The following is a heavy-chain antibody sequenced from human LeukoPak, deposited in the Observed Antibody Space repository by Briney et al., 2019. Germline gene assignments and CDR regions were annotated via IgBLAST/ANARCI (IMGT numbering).Heavy chain of an antibody. CDR1: GYTFTGYY. V-gene: IGHV1-2*02. D-gene: IGHD6-6*01. J-gene: IGHJ4*02. Sequence: ASVKVSCKASGYTFTGYYMHWVRQAPGQGLEWMGWINPNSGGTNYAQKFQGRVTMTRDTSISTAYMELSRLRSGDTAVYYCATWYSSSSDPFDYWGQGTLVTVSS. CDR2: INPNSGGT. CDR3: ATWYSSSSDPFDY.